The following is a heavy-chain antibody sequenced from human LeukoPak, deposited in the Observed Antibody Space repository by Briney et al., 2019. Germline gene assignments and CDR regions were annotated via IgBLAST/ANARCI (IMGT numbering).Heavy chain of an antibody. V-gene: IGHV3-48*03. Sequence: PGGSLRLSCAASGFIFSSYEMNWVRQAPGKGLEGVSYISSSGSTIYYADSVKGRFTISRDNAKNSLYLQMNSLRAEDTAIYYCGKVMRGGIVVAVAATLPFDYWGQGTLVTVSS. CDR3: GKVMRGGIVVAVAATLPFDY. J-gene: IGHJ4*02. CDR1: GFIFSSYE. D-gene: IGHD2-15*01. CDR2: ISSSGSTI.